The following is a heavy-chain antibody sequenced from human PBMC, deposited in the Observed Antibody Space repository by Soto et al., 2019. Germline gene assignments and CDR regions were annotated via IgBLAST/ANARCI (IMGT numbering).Heavy chain of an antibody. CDR2: IKQDGNEK. CDR1: GFTFSGFW. D-gene: IGHD5-18*01. J-gene: IGHJ4*02. Sequence: QAAESLTLSCAASGFTFSGFWMTWVRQAPGKGLEWVANIKQDGNEKYYVDSVKGRFTIFRDNGKNSLYLQMNSLRAEDTAVYFCATEASRGYRYPMYWGLGIMVTVSS. V-gene: IGHV3-7*01. CDR3: ATEASRGYRYPMY.